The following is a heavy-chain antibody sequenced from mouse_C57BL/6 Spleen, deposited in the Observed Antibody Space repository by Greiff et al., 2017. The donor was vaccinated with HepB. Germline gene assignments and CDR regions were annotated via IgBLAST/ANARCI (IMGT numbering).Heavy chain of an antibody. Sequence: QVQLQQPGAELVKPGASVKLSCKASGYTFTSYWMHWVKQRPGRGLEWIGRIYPNSGGTKYNEKFKSKATLTVDKPTSTAYMQLSSLTSEDAAGYECGSYGNYVYWYFDVWGTGTTVTVSS. J-gene: IGHJ1*03. D-gene: IGHD2-1*01. V-gene: IGHV1-72*01. CDR2: IYPNSGGT. CDR3: GSYGNYVYWYFDV. CDR1: GYTFTSYW.